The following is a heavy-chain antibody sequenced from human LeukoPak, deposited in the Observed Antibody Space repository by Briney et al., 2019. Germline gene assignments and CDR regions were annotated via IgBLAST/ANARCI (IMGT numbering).Heavy chain of an antibody. J-gene: IGHJ4*02. Sequence: SETLSLTCTVSGYSISSGYYWGWIRQPPGKGLEWIGSIYHSGSTYYNPSLKSRVTISVDTSKNQFSLKLSSVTAADTAVYYCARDYGTKYYYDSSGLYWGQGTLVTVSS. CDR2: IYHSGST. CDR1: GYSISSGYY. CDR3: ARDYGTKYYYDSSGLY. D-gene: IGHD3-22*01. V-gene: IGHV4-38-2*02.